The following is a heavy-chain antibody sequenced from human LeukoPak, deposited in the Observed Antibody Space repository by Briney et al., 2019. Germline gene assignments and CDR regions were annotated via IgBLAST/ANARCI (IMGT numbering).Heavy chain of an antibody. D-gene: IGHD3-10*01. CDR3: ARDRRWFGTFDP. J-gene: IGHJ5*02. CDR1: GFTFSSYA. Sequence: PGRSLRLSCAASGFTFSSYAMRWVRQAPGKGLEWVAVISYDGSNKYYADSVKGRFTISRDNSKNTLYLQMNSLRAEDTAVYYCARDRRWFGTFDPWGQGTLVTVSS. CDR2: ISYDGSNK. V-gene: IGHV3-30*04.